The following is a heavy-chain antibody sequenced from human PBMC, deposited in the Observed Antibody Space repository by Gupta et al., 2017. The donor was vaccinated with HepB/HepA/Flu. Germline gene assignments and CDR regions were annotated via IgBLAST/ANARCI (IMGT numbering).Heavy chain of an antibody. V-gene: IGHV3-48*03. CDR2: IGSSGSTR. J-gene: IGHJ4*02. CDR1: GFTFSSYE. D-gene: IGHD5-24*01. Sequence: EVQLVESGGGLVQPGGSLRLSCAVSGFTFSSYEMNWVRQAPGKGLEWVSYIGSSGSTRYYADSVKGRFTISRDNAKNSLYLQMNSLRAEDTAVYYCAREGGGYKSFDYWGQGTLVTVSS. CDR3: AREGGGYKSFDY.